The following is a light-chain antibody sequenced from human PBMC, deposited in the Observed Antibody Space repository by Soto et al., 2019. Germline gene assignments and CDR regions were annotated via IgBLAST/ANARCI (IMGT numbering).Light chain of an antibody. CDR2: GAS. Sequence: EIVMTQSPATLSVSPGERATLSCRASQSVAGNLAWYQQKPGQAPRLLMYGASTRATGIPARFSGSGSGTEFPLTSSSLQSEDFGVYYCQQYNNWPLTFGGGTKVEIK. V-gene: IGKV3-15*01. CDR3: QQYNNWPLT. J-gene: IGKJ4*01. CDR1: QSVAGN.